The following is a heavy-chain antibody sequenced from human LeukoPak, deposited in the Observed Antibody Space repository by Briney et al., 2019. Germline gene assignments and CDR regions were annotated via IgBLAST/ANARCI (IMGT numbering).Heavy chain of an antibody. Sequence: GGSLRLSFAASGFTFSSFAMSWVRQAPGRGLEWVSAISFSGDNTYYADSVKGRFTISRDNSKNTLYLQMSSLRAEDTAVYYCARHISIWYPDYWGQGTLVTVSS. V-gene: IGHV3-23*01. D-gene: IGHD6-13*01. J-gene: IGHJ4*02. CDR1: GFTFSSFA. CDR2: ISFSGDNT. CDR3: ARHISIWYPDY.